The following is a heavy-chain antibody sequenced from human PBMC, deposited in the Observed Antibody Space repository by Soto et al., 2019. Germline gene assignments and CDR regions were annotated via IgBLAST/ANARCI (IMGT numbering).Heavy chain of an antibody. V-gene: IGHV4-31*03. CDR1: GGSISSGGYY. D-gene: IGHD2-2*01. CDR2: IYYSGST. Sequence: QVQLQESGPGLVKPSQTLSLTCTVSGGSISSGGYYWSWIRQHPGKGLEWIGYIYYSGSTFYNPSLKSRVTISVDTSKNQFSLKLSSVTAAGTAVYYCARVSCISTSCYAYYYYGMDVWGQGTTVTVSS. J-gene: IGHJ6*02. CDR3: ARVSCISTSCYAYYYYGMDV.